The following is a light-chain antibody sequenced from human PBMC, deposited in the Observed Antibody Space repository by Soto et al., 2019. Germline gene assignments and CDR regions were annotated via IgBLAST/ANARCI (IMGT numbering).Light chain of an antibody. CDR3: AVWEDTLNGPV. J-gene: IGLJ3*02. Sequence: QSVLTQPPSASGTPGQRVTISCSGGSSNIVGNSVTWYQQLPGTAPKLLIYINDERPSGVPDRFSGSKSGTSASLGISGLQSGDEADYYCAVWEDTLNGPVFGGGTKVTVL. CDR1: SSNIVGNS. CDR2: IND. V-gene: IGLV1-44*01.